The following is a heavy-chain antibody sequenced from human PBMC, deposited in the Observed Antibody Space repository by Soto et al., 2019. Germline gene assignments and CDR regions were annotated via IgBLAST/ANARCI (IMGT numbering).Heavy chain of an antibody. D-gene: IGHD1-26*01. CDR1: GYTFTSYG. Sequence: ASVKVSCKASGYTFTSYGISWVRQAPGQGLEWMGWISAYNGNTNYAQKLQGRVTMTTDTSTSTAYMELRGLRSDDTAVYYCARDVGSIVYYGMDVWGQGNTVTVSS. J-gene: IGHJ6*02. V-gene: IGHV1-18*01. CDR2: ISAYNGNT. CDR3: ARDVGSIVYYGMDV.